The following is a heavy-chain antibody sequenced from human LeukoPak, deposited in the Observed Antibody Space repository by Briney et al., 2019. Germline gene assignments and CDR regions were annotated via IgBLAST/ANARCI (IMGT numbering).Heavy chain of an antibody. CDR2: ISPNSGGT. CDR1: GYTFTGYY. Sequence: GASVKVSCKASGYTFTGYYMHWVRQAPGQGLEWMGWISPNSGGTNYAQKFQGRVTMTRDTSISTAYMELSRLRSDDTAVYYCARAPTMELSFFDYWGQGTLVTVSS. D-gene: IGHD3-10*01. CDR3: ARAPTMELSFFDY. J-gene: IGHJ4*02. V-gene: IGHV1-2*02.